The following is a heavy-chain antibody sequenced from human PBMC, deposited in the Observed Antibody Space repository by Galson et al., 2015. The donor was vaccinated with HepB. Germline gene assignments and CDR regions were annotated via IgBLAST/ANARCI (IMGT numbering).Heavy chain of an antibody. CDR1: RYNFTNYW. J-gene: IGHJ4*02. CDR2: IYPGSSDT. CDR3: ARRRLYSSAPDH. Sequence: QSGAEVKKPGESLKISCMGSRYNFTNYWIAWVRQVPGKGLEWMGIIYPGSSDTRISPSFRGQVTISAVKSITTAYLQWSSLKASDTAMYYCARRRLYSSAPDHWGQGTLVTVSS. D-gene: IGHD6-19*01. V-gene: IGHV5-51*03.